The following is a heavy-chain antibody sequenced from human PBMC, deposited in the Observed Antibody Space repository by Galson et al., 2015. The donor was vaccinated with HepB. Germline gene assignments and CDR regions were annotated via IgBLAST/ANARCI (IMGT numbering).Heavy chain of an antibody. CDR2: ISYDGSNK. Sequence: SLRLSCAASGFTFSSYGMHWVRQAPGKGLEWVAVISYDGSNKYYADSVKGRFTISRDNPKNTLYLQMNSLRAEDTAVYYCAKCGSGSYTYYYYGMDVWGQGTTVTVSS. D-gene: IGHD3-10*01. V-gene: IGHV3-30*18. J-gene: IGHJ6*02. CDR1: GFTFSSYG. CDR3: AKCGSGSYTYYYYGMDV.